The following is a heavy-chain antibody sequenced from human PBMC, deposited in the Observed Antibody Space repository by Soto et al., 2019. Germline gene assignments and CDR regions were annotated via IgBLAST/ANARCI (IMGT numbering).Heavy chain of an antibody. J-gene: IGHJ4*02. D-gene: IGHD3-22*01. V-gene: IGHV1-18*01. CDR3: AREGYYDSSGYYRRLPFDY. Sequence: ASVKVYCKSSGYTFTSYGISWVRQAPGQGLEWMGWISAYNGNTNYAQKLQGRVTMTTDTSTSTAYMELRSLRSDDTAVYYCAREGYYDSSGYYRRLPFDYWGQGTLVTVSS. CDR1: GYTFTSYG. CDR2: ISAYNGNT.